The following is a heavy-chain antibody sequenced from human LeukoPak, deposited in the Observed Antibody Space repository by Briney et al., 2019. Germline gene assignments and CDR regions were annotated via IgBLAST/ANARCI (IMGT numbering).Heavy chain of an antibody. V-gene: IGHV1-2*02. D-gene: IGHD2-15*01. Sequence: ASVKVSCKASGYTFTGYYIHWVRQAPGQGLERMGWMNAKSGGTNYAQKYQGRVTMTRDTSISTAYMEVSRLRSDDTAVYYCAREESGIRLDSWGQGTLVTVSS. J-gene: IGHJ5*01. CDR3: AREESGIRLDS. CDR2: MNAKSGGT. CDR1: GYTFTGYY.